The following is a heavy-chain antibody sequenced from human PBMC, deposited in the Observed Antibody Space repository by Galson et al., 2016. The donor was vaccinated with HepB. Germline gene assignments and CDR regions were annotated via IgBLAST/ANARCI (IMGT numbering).Heavy chain of an antibody. V-gene: IGHV3-15*01. CDR2: IRSKNNGGAT. CDR1: GFPFNNAW. CDR3: TTEYWYYMDF. Sequence: SLRLSCAASGFPFNNAWLNWVRQAPGKGLEWVGLIRSKNNGGATSTYAAPVEGRFTISRDDSKNTLYLQMNSLKNEDTAVYYCTTEYWYYMDFWGKGTTVTVSS. D-gene: IGHD2-8*02. J-gene: IGHJ6*03.